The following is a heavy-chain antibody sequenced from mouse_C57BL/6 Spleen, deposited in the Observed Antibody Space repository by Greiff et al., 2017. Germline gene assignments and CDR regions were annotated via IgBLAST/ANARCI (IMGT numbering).Heavy chain of an antibody. CDR2: IDPSDSET. D-gene: IGHD2-4*01. J-gene: IGHJ4*01. CDR1: GYTFTSYW. CDR3: FYYDYNYFAMDY. V-gene: IGHV1-52*01. Sequence: QVQLQQPGAELVRPGSSVKLSCKASGYTFTSYWMHWVKQRPIQGLEWIGNIDPSDSETHYNQTFKDKATLTVDKSSSTAYMQLSVLTSEDSAVYYCFYYDYNYFAMDYWGQGTSVTVSS.